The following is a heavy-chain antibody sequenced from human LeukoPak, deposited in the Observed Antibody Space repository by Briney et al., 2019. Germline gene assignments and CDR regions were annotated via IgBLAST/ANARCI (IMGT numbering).Heavy chain of an antibody. V-gene: IGHV4-39*07. CDR1: GVSVSSTSYY. CDR3: ARKEWVPYYFDY. Sequence: SQTLSLTCTVSGVSVSSTSYYWAWIRQPPGKGREWSGSVYYDGGTSYSPSLKSRVTISVDTSKNQFSLKLTSVTAADTAVYYCARKEWVPYYFDYWGQGTLVTVSS. D-gene: IGHD3-3*01. CDR2: VYYDGGT. J-gene: IGHJ4*02.